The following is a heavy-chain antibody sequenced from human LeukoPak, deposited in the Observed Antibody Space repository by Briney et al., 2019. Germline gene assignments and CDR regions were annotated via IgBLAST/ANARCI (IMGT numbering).Heavy chain of an antibody. V-gene: IGHV3-11*01. Sequence: KTGGSLRLSCAASGFTFSDYYMSWIRQAPGKGLEWVSYISSSGSTIYYADSVKGRFTISRDNAKNSLYLQMNSLRAEDTAVYYCASPPWSSSWYFSDYWGQGTLVTVSS. D-gene: IGHD6-13*01. CDR3: ASPPWSSSWYFSDY. J-gene: IGHJ4*02. CDR2: ISSSGSTI. CDR1: GFTFSDYY.